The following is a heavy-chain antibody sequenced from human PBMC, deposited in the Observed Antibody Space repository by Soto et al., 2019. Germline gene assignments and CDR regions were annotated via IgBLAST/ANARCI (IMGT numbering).Heavy chain of an antibody. CDR1: GFNFSNYW. V-gene: IGHV3-74*01. Sequence: EVQLVESGGGLVQPGGSLRLSCAASGFNFSNYWMHWVRQAPGKGLVWVSRMNSAGNSINYADSVKGRFTIPRDNAKNTLYLQMHSLRVEDTAVYFCARGTTTRGNYYYGMDVWGQGTAVTVSS. CDR2: MNSAGNSI. D-gene: IGHD4-4*01. J-gene: IGHJ6*02. CDR3: ARGTTTRGNYYYGMDV.